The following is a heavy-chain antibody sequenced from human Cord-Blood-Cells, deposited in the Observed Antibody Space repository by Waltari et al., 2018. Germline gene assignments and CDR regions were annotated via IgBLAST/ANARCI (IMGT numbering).Heavy chain of an antibody. Sequence: QLQLQESGPGLVKPSETLSLTCTVSGGSISSSSYYWGWIRQPPGKGLEWIGSIYYSGDTYYHPSLKGRVTISVDTSKNQFSLKLSSVTAADTAVYYCARPGVVTANSWAFDIWGQGTMVTVSS. D-gene: IGHD2-21*02. CDR2: IYYSGDT. V-gene: IGHV4-39*01. CDR3: ARPGVVTANSWAFDI. CDR1: GGSISSSSYY. J-gene: IGHJ3*02.